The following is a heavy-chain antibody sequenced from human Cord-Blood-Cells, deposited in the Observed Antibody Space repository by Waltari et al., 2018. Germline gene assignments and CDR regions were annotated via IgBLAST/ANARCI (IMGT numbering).Heavy chain of an antibody. V-gene: IGHV3-74*01. D-gene: IGHD3-10*01. CDR1: GFTFSSSW. CDR2: INSDGRST. Sequence: EVQLVESGGGLVQPGGSLRLSCAASGFTFSSSWMHWVRQAPGKGLGWGSRINSDGRSTSYADSVKGRFTISRDNAKNTLYLQMNSLRAEDTAVYYCATGVGGSVVYWGQGTLVTVSS. J-gene: IGHJ4*02. CDR3: ATGVGGSVVY.